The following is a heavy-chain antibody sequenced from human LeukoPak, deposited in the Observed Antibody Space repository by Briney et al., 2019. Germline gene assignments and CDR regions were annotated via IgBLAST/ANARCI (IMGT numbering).Heavy chain of an antibody. J-gene: IGHJ4*02. CDR3: AGYDSSGYYSYYFDY. CDR1: GFTFSDYY. V-gene: IGHV3-11*01. Sequence: KPGGPLRLSCAASGFTFSDYYMSWIRQAPGKGLEGVSDISSSGSTIYYADSVKGRFTISRDNAKNSLYLQMNSLRAEDTAVYYCAGYDSSGYYSYYFDYWGQGTLVTVSS. CDR2: ISSSGSTI. D-gene: IGHD3-22*01.